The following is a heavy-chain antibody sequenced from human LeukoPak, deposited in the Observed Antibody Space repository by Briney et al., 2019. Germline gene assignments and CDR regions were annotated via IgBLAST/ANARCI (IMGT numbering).Heavy chain of an antibody. Sequence: GVSLRLSCAASGFTFSSYWMHWVRQAPGNGLVWVSRINSDGGSTSYADSVKGRLTISRDNAKNTLYLQMNSLRAEDTAVYYCARYLAYGMDVWGQGTTVTVSS. J-gene: IGHJ6*01. V-gene: IGHV3-74*01. CDR3: ARYLAYGMDV. CDR1: GFTFSSYW. CDR2: INSDGGST.